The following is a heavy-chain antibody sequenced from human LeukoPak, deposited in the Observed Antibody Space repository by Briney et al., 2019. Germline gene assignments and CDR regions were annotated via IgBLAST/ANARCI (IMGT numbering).Heavy chain of an antibody. CDR3: ATLLGYCGGDCYPDY. Sequence: GGSLRLSCAASGFTFSSYAMSWVRQAAGKGLEWVSAISGSGGSTYYADSVKGRFTISRDNSKNTLYLQMNSLRAEDTAVYYCATLLGYCGGDCYPDYWGQGTLVTVSS. CDR1: GFTFSSYA. V-gene: IGHV3-23*01. D-gene: IGHD2-21*02. CDR2: ISGSGGST. J-gene: IGHJ4*02.